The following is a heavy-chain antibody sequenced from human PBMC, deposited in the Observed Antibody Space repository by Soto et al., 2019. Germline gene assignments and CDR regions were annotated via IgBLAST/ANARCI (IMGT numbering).Heavy chain of an antibody. Sequence: QVQLQESGPGLVKPSQTLSLTCTVSGGSISSGGYYWSWIRQHPGKGLEWIGYIYYSGSTYYNPSLKIRVTISVDTSKNQFSLKLSSVTAADPAVYYCASGGSIPSNWFDPWGQGTLVTVSS. V-gene: IGHV4-31*03. D-gene: IGHD3-16*01. CDR2: IYYSGST. CDR3: ASGGSIPSNWFDP. CDR1: GGSISSGGYY. J-gene: IGHJ5*02.